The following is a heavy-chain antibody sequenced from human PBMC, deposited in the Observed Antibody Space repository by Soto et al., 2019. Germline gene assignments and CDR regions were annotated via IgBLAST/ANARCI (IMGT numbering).Heavy chain of an antibody. CDR3: ASSSLNYDYIWGSYQKWWFDP. J-gene: IGHJ5*02. CDR1: GGSISSYY. Sequence: SETLSLTCTVSGGSISSYYWSWIRQPPGKGLEWFGYIYYSGSTNYNPSLKSRVTISVDTSKNQFSLKLSSVTAADTAVYYCASSSLNYDYIWGSYQKWWFDPWGQGTLVTVSS. D-gene: IGHD3-16*02. V-gene: IGHV4-59*08. CDR2: IYYSGST.